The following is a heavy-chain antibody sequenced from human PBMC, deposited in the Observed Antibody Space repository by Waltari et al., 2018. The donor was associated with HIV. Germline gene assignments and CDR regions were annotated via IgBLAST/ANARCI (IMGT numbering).Heavy chain of an antibody. CDR1: GFTFRSYW. CDR3: ARADYDFWSGSVYYYYGMDV. D-gene: IGHD3-3*01. Sequence: EVQLVESGGGLVQPGGSLRLSCAASGFTFRSYWLSWVRQAPGKGLEWVANIKQDGSEKYYVDSVKGRFTISRDNAKNSLYLQMNSLRAEDTAVYYCARADYDFWSGSVYYYYGMDVWGQGTTVTVSS. CDR2: IKQDGSEK. J-gene: IGHJ6*02. V-gene: IGHV3-7*01.